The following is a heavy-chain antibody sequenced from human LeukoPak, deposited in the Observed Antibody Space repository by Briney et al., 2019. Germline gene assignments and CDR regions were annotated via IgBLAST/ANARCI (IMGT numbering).Heavy chain of an antibody. CDR2: IYYSGST. V-gene: IGHV4-31*03. D-gene: IGHD2-2*01. CDR1: GGSISSGGYY. J-gene: IGHJ4*02. Sequence: SETLSLTCTVSGGSISSGGYYWSWIRQHPGKGLEWIGYIYYSGSTYYNPSLKSRVTMSVDTSKNQFSLKLSSVTVADTAVYYCARGTSLSHGGLVYWGQGTQVTVSS. CDR3: ARGTSLSHGGLVY.